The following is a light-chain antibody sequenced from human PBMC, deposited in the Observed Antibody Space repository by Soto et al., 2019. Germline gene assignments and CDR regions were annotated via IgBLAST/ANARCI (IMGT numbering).Light chain of an antibody. J-gene: IGLJ3*02. Sequence: QAVVTQEPSFSVSPEGTVTLTCGLSSGSVSTNYYPSWYQQTPGQAPRTLIYSTNIRSSGVPDRFSGSILGNKAALTITGAQADDESDYYCVLYMGSGIRVFGGGTQLAVL. V-gene: IGLV8-61*01. CDR2: STN. CDR1: SGSVSTNYY. CDR3: VLYMGSGIRV.